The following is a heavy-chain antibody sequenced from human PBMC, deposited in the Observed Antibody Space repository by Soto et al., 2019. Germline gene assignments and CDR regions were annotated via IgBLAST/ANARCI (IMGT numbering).Heavy chain of an antibody. D-gene: IGHD6-19*01. V-gene: IGHV3-7*01. CDR1: GFIFSSHW. CDR2: INQDGSEK. Sequence: VQLVESGGGLVQPGGSLRLSCAASGFIFSSHWMSWVRQGPGKGLEWVANINQDGSEKYYVDSVKGRFIISRDNAKNSLYLQMNSLRAEDTAVYYCARDGVVAGLYFDYWGQGTLVTVSS. CDR3: ARDGVVAGLYFDY. J-gene: IGHJ4*02.